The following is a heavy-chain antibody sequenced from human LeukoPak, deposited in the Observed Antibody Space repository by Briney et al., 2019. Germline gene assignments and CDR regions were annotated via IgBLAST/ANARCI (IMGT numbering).Heavy chain of an antibody. Sequence: ASVKVSCKASGYTFTSYYMHWVRQAPGQGLEWMGWINTNTGNPAYAQGFTGRFVFSLDTSVSTAYLQISSLKAEDTAVYYCARDRIEAAAGTFDYWGQGTLVTVSS. J-gene: IGHJ4*02. D-gene: IGHD6-13*01. V-gene: IGHV7-4-1*02. CDR3: ARDRIEAAAGTFDY. CDR1: GYTFTSYY. CDR2: INTNTGNP.